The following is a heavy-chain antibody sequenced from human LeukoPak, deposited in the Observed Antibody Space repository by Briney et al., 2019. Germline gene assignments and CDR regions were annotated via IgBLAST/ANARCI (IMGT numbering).Heavy chain of an antibody. CDR1: GGSISSYY. CDR3: ARDRLVATGALYY. J-gene: IGHJ4*02. D-gene: IGHD5-12*01. CDR2: IYYSGST. V-gene: IGHV4-59*12. Sequence: PSETLSLTCTVSGGSISSYYWSWIRQPPGKGLEWIGYIYYSGSTNYNPSLKSRVTISVDTSKNQFSLKLSSVTAADTAVYYCARDRLVATGALYYWGQGTLVTVSS.